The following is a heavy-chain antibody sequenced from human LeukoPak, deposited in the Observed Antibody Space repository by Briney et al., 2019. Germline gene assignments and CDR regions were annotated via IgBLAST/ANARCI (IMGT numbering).Heavy chain of an antibody. Sequence: PGGSLRLSCAASGFTFSSYGMHWVRQAPGKGLEWVAFIRYDGSNKYYADSVKGRFTIPRDNSKNTLYLQMNSLRAEDTAVYYCAKGTGRYFDWSLDAFDIWGQGTMVTVSS. D-gene: IGHD3-9*01. J-gene: IGHJ3*02. V-gene: IGHV3-30*02. CDR2: IRYDGSNK. CDR3: AKGTGRYFDWSLDAFDI. CDR1: GFTFSSYG.